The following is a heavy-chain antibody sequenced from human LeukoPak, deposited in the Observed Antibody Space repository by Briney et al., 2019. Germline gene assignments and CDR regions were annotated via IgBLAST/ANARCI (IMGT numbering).Heavy chain of an antibody. V-gene: IGHV3-48*03. J-gene: IGHJ6*03. CDR1: GFTFSSYE. CDR2: IGSSDSTT. Sequence: PGGSLRLSCVASGFTFSSYEMNWVRQAPGKGLEWLSYIGSSDSTTHYADSVKGRFTISRDNAKNSLYLQMNSLRAEDTAVYYCARADSSIAAGLSRSSIFNYYYYIDVWGKGTTVTVSS. CDR3: ARADSSIAAGLSRSSIFNYYYYIDV. D-gene: IGHD6-6*01.